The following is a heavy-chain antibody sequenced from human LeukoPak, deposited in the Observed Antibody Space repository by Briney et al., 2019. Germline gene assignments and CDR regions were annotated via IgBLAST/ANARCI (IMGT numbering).Heavy chain of an antibody. CDR2: SDYSGST. J-gene: IGHJ5*02. Sequence: SETLSFTCTVSGGSISSSSYYWGWIRQPPGKGLEWIGSSDYSGSTYYNPSLKSRVTISVDTSKNQFSLKLSSLTAADTAVYYCARLSSLANIAARGRTWFDTWGQGSLVTVSS. D-gene: IGHD6-6*01. CDR3: ARLSSLANIAARGRTWFDT. V-gene: IGHV4-39*01. CDR1: GGSISSSSYY.